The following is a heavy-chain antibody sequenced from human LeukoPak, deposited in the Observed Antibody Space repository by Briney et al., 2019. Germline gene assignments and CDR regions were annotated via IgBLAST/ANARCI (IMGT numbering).Heavy chain of an antibody. D-gene: IGHD5-18*01. Sequence: GASVKVSCKASGGTFSSYAISWVRQAPGQGLEWMGGIIPIFGTANYAQKFQGRVTITADESTSTAYMELSSLRAEDTAVYYCAKGYSYGPHYFDYWGQGTLVTVSS. CDR1: GGTFSSYA. CDR3: AKGYSYGPHYFDY. J-gene: IGHJ4*02. CDR2: IIPIFGTA. V-gene: IGHV1-69*13.